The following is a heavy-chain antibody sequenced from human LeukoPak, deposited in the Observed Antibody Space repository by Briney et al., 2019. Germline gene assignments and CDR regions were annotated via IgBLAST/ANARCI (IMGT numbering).Heavy chain of an antibody. J-gene: IGHJ4*02. V-gene: IGHV3-21*04. CDR3: ARATLIGLRGYSDFDY. CDR2: ISSSSSYI. D-gene: IGHD5-12*01. CDR1: GFTFSSYS. Sequence: GGSLRLSCAASGFTFSSYSMNWVRQAPGKGLEWVSSISSSSSYIYYADSVKGRFTISRDNAKNSLYLQMNSLRAEDTAVYYCARATLIGLRGYSDFDYWGQGTLVTVSS.